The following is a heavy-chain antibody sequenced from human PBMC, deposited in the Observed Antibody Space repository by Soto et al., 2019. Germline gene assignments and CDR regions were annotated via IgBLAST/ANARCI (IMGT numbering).Heavy chain of an antibody. CDR1: GGSISSGGYS. J-gene: IGHJ4*02. CDR2: IYHSGST. Sequence: QLQLQESGSGLVKPSQTLSLTCAVSGGSISSGGYSWSWIRQPPGKGMEWIGYIYHSGSTYYNPSIKSRVTISVDRSTNQFSLKLSSVTAADTAVYYCARAGGLGAVAADYWGQGTLVTVSS. D-gene: IGHD6-19*01. V-gene: IGHV4-30-2*01. CDR3: ARAGGLGAVAADY.